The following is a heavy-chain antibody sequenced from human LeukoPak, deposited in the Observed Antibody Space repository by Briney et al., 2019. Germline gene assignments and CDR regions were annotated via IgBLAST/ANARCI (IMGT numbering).Heavy chain of an antibody. V-gene: IGHV3-7*01. Sequence: GGSLRLSWAASGLTFRNFWMCWVRQAPGKGLEWAATIKQDGSGQYYVDSVKGRFTISRDNAQNSLYLQMNNLRAEDTAVYYCARSYGHSIDYWGQGTLVTVSS. CDR1: GLTFRNFW. D-gene: IGHD3-10*01. CDR3: ARSYGHSIDY. CDR2: IKQDGSGQ. J-gene: IGHJ4*02.